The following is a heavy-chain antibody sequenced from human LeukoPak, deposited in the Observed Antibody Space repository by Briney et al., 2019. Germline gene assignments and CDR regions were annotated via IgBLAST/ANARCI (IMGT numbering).Heavy chain of an antibody. CDR3: AKSGIAPEGYYFDY. J-gene: IGHJ4*02. V-gene: IGHV3-33*06. D-gene: IGHD6-13*01. CDR2: IWYDGSDK. Sequence: GGSLRLSCAASGFTFSSYGMYWVRQAPGKGLEWVAVIWYDGSDKYCADSVKGRFIISRDNSKNTLYLQMNSLRAEDTAVYYCAKSGIAPEGYYFDYWGQGTLVTVSS. CDR1: GFTFSSYG.